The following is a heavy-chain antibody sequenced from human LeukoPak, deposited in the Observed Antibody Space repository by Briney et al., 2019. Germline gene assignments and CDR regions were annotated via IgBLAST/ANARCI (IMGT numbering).Heavy chain of an antibody. CDR1: GYTFSSYG. CDR3: AKDHSTHYYGSGTYGPRGYSDY. D-gene: IGHD3-10*01. V-gene: IGHV3-33*06. Sequence: GRSLRLSCAASGYTFSSYGMHWVRQAPGKGLEWVALIWDDGSNNYYADSVKGRFTISRDNSKNTLYLQMNSLRAEDTAVYYCAKDHSTHYYGSGTYGPRGYSDYWGQGTLATVSS. J-gene: IGHJ4*02. CDR2: IWDDGSNN.